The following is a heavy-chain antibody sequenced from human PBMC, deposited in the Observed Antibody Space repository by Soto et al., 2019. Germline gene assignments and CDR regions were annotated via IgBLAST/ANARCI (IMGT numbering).Heavy chain of an antibody. CDR1: GGTFSSYA. Sequence: QVQLVQSGAEVKKPGSSVKVSCKASGGTFSSYAISWVRQAPGQGLEWMGGIIPIFGTANYAQKFQGRVTIPADESTSTAYMELSSLRSEDTAVYYCARREWGDYYDSSGYAVRGDYFDYWGQGTLVTVSS. CDR2: IIPIFGTA. V-gene: IGHV1-69*01. D-gene: IGHD3-22*01. CDR3: ARREWGDYYDSSGYAVRGDYFDY. J-gene: IGHJ4*02.